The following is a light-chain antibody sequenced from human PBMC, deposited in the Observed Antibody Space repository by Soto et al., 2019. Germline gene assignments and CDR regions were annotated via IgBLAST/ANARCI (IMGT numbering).Light chain of an antibody. CDR1: QSIGRY. CDR3: QQSYSTPPYT. CDR2: AAS. Sequence: DIQMTQSPSSLSASVGDRVTITCRASQSIGRYLNWYQQKPGKAPKLLIYAASSLQSGVPSRFSGSGSATDFTIPIGTLQPEDAAAYYCQQSYSTPPYTFGQGTKLEI. V-gene: IGKV1-39*01. J-gene: IGKJ2*01.